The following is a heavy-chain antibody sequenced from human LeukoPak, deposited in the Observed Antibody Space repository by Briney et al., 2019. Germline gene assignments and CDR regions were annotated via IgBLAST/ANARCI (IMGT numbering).Heavy chain of an antibody. J-gene: IGHJ4*02. Sequence: SVKVSCKASGGTFSIYAISWVRQAPGQGREWMGGIIPIFGTANYAQKFQGRVTITADESTSTAYMELSSLRSEDTAVYYCARDRDLYCSSTSCYSPFDYWGQGTLVTVSS. V-gene: IGHV1-69*13. D-gene: IGHD2-2*01. CDR1: GGTFSIYA. CDR3: ARDRDLYCSSTSCYSPFDY. CDR2: IIPIFGTA.